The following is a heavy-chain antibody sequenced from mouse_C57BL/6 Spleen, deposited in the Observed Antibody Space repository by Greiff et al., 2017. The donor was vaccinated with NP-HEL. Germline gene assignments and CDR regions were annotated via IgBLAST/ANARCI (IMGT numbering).Heavy chain of an antibody. V-gene: IGHV1-80*01. CDR3: ARDYGSWFAY. CDR1: GYAFSSSW. CDR2: IYPGDGDT. J-gene: IGHJ3*01. D-gene: IGHD2-4*01. Sequence: VQLQQSGAELVKPGASVKISCKASGYAFSSSWMNWVKQRPGKGLEWIGQIYPGDGDTNYNGKFKGKATLTADKSSSTAYMQLSSLTSEDSAVYFCARDYGSWFAYWGQGTLVTVSA.